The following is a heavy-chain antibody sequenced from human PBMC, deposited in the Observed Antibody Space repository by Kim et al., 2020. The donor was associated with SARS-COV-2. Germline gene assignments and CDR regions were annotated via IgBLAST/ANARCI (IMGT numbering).Heavy chain of an antibody. V-gene: IGHV1-18*01. Sequence: ASVKVSCKASAYTFTSYGISWVRQAPGQGLEWMGWISAYNGDTNYAQKFQDRVTMTTDTSTSTGYMELRSLTSDDTAVYYCARVGRDWGAHFYYYGMDVWGQGTTVTVSS. CDR2: ISAYNGDT. CDR1: AYTFTSYG. CDR3: ARVGRDWGAHFYYYGMDV. D-gene: IGHD7-27*01. J-gene: IGHJ6*02.